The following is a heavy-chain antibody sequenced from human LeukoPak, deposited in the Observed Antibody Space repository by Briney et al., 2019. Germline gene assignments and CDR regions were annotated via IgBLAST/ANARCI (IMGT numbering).Heavy chain of an antibody. D-gene: IGHD6-13*01. Sequence: PSETLSLTCTVSGGSISSSSYYWGWIRQPPGKGLEWIGSIYYSGSTYYNPSLKSRFTISVDTSKNQFSLKLSSVTAADTAVYYCASLYSSSWYFFDYWGQGTLVTVSS. CDR2: IYYSGST. J-gene: IGHJ4*02. CDR1: GGSISSSSYY. CDR3: ASLYSSSWYFFDY. V-gene: IGHV4-39*01.